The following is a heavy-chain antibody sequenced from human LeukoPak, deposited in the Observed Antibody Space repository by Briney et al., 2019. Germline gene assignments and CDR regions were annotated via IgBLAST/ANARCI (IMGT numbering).Heavy chain of an antibody. CDR1: GGSISSYY. Sequence: SETLSLTCTVSGGSISSYYWSWIRQPPGKGLEWIGYIYYSGSTNYNPSLKSRVTISVDTSKNQFSLKLSSVTAADTAVYYCARHGGNSGFGAFDIWGQGTMVTVSS. V-gene: IGHV4-59*08. J-gene: IGHJ3*02. CDR3: ARHGGNSGFGAFDI. D-gene: IGHD2-21*02. CDR2: IYYSGST.